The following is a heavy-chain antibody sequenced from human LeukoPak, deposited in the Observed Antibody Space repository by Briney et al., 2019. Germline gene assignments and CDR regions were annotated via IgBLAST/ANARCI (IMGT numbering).Heavy chain of an antibody. V-gene: IGHV3-11*01. CDR3: ATNLIGAGEYFQQ. D-gene: IGHD2/OR15-2a*01. J-gene: IGHJ1*01. CDR1: GLRFSDYY. Sequence: GGSLRLSCAASGLRFSDYYVSWIRQAPGKGLQWVSYISSGGDIMHYADSVKGRFTSSRDNAKNSGYLEMNSLGAEDTAVYYCATNLIGAGEYFQQWARAPWSPSPQ. CDR2: ISSGGDIM.